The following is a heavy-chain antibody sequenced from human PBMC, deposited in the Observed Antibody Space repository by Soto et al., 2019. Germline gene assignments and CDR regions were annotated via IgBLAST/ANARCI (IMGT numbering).Heavy chain of an antibody. CDR1: GYTFANYD. CDR3: ARFVRHQLPTIDY. CDR2: MNPSNGNT. V-gene: IGHV1-8*01. D-gene: IGHD1-26*01. Sequence: ASVKVSCKASGYTFANYDINWVRQATGQGLEWMGWMNPSNGNTGYAQKFQGRVTMTRDTSISTAYMELSSLTSADTAVYYCARFVRHQLPTIDYWGQGALVTVSS. J-gene: IGHJ4*02.